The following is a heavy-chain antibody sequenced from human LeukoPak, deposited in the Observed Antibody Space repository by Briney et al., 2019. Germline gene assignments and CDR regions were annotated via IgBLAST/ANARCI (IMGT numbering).Heavy chain of an antibody. Sequence: ASVKVSCKASGYTFTGYYIHWVRQAPGQGLECMGWINPNTGGTNYAQKFQGRVTMTRDTSISTAYMELSRLRSDDTAVYYCATSFGDSGSYRPPFDYWGQGTLVTVSS. J-gene: IGHJ4*02. D-gene: IGHD1-26*01. V-gene: IGHV1-2*02. CDR1: GYTFTGYY. CDR3: ATSFGDSGSYRPPFDY. CDR2: INPNTGGT.